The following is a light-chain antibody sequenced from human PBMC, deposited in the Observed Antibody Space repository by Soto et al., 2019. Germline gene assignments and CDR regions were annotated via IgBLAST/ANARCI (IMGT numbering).Light chain of an antibody. V-gene: IGLV1-47*01. J-gene: IGLJ2*01. CDR3: AAWDDSLSAVV. Sequence: QSALTQPPSASGTPGQRVTISCSGSSSNIGGNYVFWYQQLPGTAPKLLIYRTNQRPSGVPDQFSGSKSGTSASLAISGLRSEDEADYYCAAWDDSLSAVVFGGGTQLTVL. CDR2: RTN. CDR1: SSNIGGNY.